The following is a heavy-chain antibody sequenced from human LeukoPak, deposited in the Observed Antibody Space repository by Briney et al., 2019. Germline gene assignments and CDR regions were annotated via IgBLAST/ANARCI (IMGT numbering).Heavy chain of an antibody. D-gene: IGHD2-15*01. CDR1: GFTFSNYW. CDR3: ARALIVVGSYFDY. CDR2: IKQDGSEK. J-gene: IGHJ4*02. Sequence: GGSLRLSCAASGFTFSNYWMSWVRQAPGKGLEWVANIKQDGSEKYYVDSVKGRFTVSRDNAKSSLYLQINSLGAEDTAVYSCARALIVVGSYFDYWGQGTLVTVSS. V-gene: IGHV3-7*01.